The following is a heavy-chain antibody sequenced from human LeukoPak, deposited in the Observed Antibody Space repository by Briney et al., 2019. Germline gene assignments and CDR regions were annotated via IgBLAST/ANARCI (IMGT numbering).Heavy chain of an antibody. CDR1: GFIFSTYA. J-gene: IGHJ4*02. V-gene: IGHV3-21*01. CDR3: AREAPGQGFDY. Sequence: GGSLRLSCAASGFIFSTYAMNWVRQAPGKGLEWVSSISGTTTSKYHADSLRGRFSISRDDAENPLYLQMDSLRAEDTAVYFCAREAPGQGFDYWGQGTLVTVSS. CDR2: ISGTTTSK.